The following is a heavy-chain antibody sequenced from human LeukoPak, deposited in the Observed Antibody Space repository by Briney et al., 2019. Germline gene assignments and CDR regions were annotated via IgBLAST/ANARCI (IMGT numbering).Heavy chain of an antibody. CDR1: GGSFSGYN. CDR3: ARGRLGIYYGSGSYRY. CDR2: INHSGST. J-gene: IGHJ4*02. D-gene: IGHD3-10*01. Sequence: PETLSLSCAVYGGSFSGYNWSWIRQPPGKGLEWVGEINHSGSTNYNPSLKSRVTISVDTSKNQFSLKLSSVTAADTAVYYCARGRLGIYYGSGSYRYWGQGTLVTVSS. V-gene: IGHV4-34*01.